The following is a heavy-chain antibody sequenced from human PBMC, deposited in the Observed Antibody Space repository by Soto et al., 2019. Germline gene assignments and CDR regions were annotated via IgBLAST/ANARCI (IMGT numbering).Heavy chain of an antibody. V-gene: IGHV4-34*01. D-gene: IGHD2-8*02. CDR1: GGSFSGYY. J-gene: IGHJ4*02. Sequence: QVQLQQWGAGLLKPSETLSLTCAVYGGSFSGYYWTWIRQPPGTGLEWIGEINHSGSTNYNPSLKSRVTKSVDTPKNQFSLKLTSVTPADTAVYYCARDKITGLFDYWGQGTLVTVSS. CDR2: INHSGST. CDR3: ARDKITGLFDY.